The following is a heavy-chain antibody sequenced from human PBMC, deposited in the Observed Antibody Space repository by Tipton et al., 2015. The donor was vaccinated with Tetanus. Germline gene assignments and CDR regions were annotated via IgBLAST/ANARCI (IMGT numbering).Heavy chain of an antibody. Sequence: LRLSCTVSGGSVNSGSYYWSWIRQPPGKGLEWIGYIYQSGSTSYSPSLESRVTISLETSKNQFSLRLNSVTAADTAVYYCARDQAKGARGWNYFDYWGLGTLVTVSS. CDR3: ARDQAKGARGWNYFDY. CDR2: IYQSGST. CDR1: GGSVNSGSYY. J-gene: IGHJ4*02. D-gene: IGHD1-26*01. V-gene: IGHV4-61*01.